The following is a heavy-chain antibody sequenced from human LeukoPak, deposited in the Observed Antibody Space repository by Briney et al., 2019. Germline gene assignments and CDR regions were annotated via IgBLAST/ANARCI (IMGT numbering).Heavy chain of an antibody. V-gene: IGHV3-33*01. CDR1: GFTFSSYG. J-gene: IGHJ4*02. D-gene: IGHD4-11*01. Sequence: GGSLRLSCAASGFTFSSYGMPWVRQAPGKGLEWVAVIWYDGSNKYYADSVKGRFTISRDNSKNTLYLQMNSLRAEDTAVYYCARDMGYSNFWGIDYWGQGTLVTVSS. CDR3: ARDMGYSNFWGIDY. CDR2: IWYDGSNK.